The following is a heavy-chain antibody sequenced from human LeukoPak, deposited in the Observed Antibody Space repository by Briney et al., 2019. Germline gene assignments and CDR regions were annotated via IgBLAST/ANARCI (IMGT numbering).Heavy chain of an antibody. Sequence: SETLSLTCTVSDGSISSSSYYWGWIRQPPGKGLEWIGSIYYSGSTYYNPSLKSRVTISVDTSKNQFSLKLSSVTAADTAVYYCASSGWYSYFDYWGQGTLVTVSS. D-gene: IGHD6-19*01. V-gene: IGHV4-39*01. CDR3: ASSGWYSYFDY. J-gene: IGHJ4*02. CDR1: DGSISSSSYY. CDR2: IYYSGST.